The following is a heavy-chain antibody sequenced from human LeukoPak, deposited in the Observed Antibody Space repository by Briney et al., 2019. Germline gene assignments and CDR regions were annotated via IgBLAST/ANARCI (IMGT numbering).Heavy chain of an antibody. CDR2: ISAYNGNT. J-gene: IGHJ4*02. CDR3: ARDAYDILTGYPANFDY. V-gene: IGHV1-18*01. Sequence: ASVKVSCKASGYTFTSYGISWVRQAPGQGPEWMGWISAYNGNTNYAQKLQGRVTMTTDTSTSTAYMELRSLRSDDTAVYYCARDAYDILTGYPANFDYWGQGTLVTVSS. CDR1: GYTFTSYG. D-gene: IGHD3-9*01.